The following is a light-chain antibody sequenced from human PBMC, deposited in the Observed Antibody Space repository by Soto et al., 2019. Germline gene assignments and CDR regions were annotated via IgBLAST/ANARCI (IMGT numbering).Light chain of an antibody. CDR2: YVN. CDR1: SSDIGAYHY. V-gene: IGLV2-14*03. Sequence: QSALTQPASVSGSPGQSIAISCTGSSSDIGAYHYVFWYQQHPGKDPKLMIYYVNNRPSGVSDRFSGSKSGNTASLTISGLQAEDEAYYHCSSYTSESTNVLVNRTKVTVL. CDR3: SSYTSESTNV. J-gene: IGLJ1*01.